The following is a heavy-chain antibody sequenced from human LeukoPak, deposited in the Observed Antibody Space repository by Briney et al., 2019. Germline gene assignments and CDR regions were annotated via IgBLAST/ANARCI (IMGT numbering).Heavy chain of an antibody. CDR3: AREGGDDYGDLRYWFDP. CDR2: IYTSGST. J-gene: IGHJ5*02. V-gene: IGHV4-4*07. D-gene: IGHD4-17*01. CDR1: GGSISSYY. Sequence: SETLSLTCTDSGGSISSYYWSWIRQPAGKGLEWIGRIYTSGSTNYNPSLKSRVTMSVDTSKNQFSLKLSSVTAADTAVYYCAREGGDDYGDLRYWFDPWGQGTLVTVSS.